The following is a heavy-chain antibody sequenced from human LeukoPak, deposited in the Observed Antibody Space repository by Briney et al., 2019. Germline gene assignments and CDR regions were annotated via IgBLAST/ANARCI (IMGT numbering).Heavy chain of an antibody. V-gene: IGHV1-69*05. Sequence: ASVKVSCKASVGTFSLYAISWVRQAPGQGLEWMGGIIPIFGPANYAQKFQGRVTITTDESTSTAYMELSSLRSEDTAVYYCARGPELERFDYWGQGTLVTVSS. CDR2: IIPIFGPA. CDR3: ARGPELERFDY. J-gene: IGHJ4*02. D-gene: IGHD1-1*01. CDR1: VGTFSLYA.